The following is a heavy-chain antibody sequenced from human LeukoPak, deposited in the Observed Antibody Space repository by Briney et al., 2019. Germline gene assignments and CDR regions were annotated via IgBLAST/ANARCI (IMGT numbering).Heavy chain of an antibody. CDR1: GGSISSSSYY. V-gene: IGHV4-39*02. CDR2: IYYSGST. Sequence: SETLSLTCTVSGGSISSSSYYWDWIRQPPGKGLEWIGSIYYSGSTYYNPSLKSRVTISVDTSKNHFSLKVSSVTAADTAVYYCARVGSGWYWYFDLWGRGTLVTVSS. D-gene: IGHD6-25*01. J-gene: IGHJ2*01. CDR3: ARVGSGWYWYFDL.